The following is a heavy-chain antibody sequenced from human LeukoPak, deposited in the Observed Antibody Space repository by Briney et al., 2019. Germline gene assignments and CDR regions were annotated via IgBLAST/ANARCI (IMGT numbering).Heavy chain of an antibody. CDR3: ARDRAGYSYGKNTRPYYYYYMDV. V-gene: IGHV1-2*02. J-gene: IGHJ6*03. Sequence: GASVTVSCKASGYTFTGYYIHWVRQAPGQGLEWMGWINPNSGGTNYAQKFQGRVTMTRDTSISTAYMELSRLRSDDTAVYYCARDRAGYSYGKNTRPYYYYYMDVWGKGTTVTISS. D-gene: IGHD5-18*01. CDR1: GYTFTGYY. CDR2: INPNSGGT.